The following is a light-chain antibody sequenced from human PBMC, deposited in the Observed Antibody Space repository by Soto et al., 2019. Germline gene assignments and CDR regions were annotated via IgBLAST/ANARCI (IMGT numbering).Light chain of an antibody. CDR3: SSYTTNNTVV. Sequence: QSALTQPASVSGSPGQSITISCTGTSSDFGNYQFVSWYQQHPGKVPKLILFEVSKRPSGVSHRFSGSKSGNTASLTISGLQAEDEADYYCSSYTTNNTVVFGGGTQLTVL. CDR2: EVS. J-gene: IGLJ2*01. V-gene: IGLV2-14*02. CDR1: SSDFGNYQF.